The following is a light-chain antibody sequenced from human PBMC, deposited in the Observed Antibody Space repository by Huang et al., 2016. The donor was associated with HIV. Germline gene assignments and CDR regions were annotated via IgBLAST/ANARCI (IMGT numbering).Light chain of an antibody. CDR3: QQYSKWPPNT. CDR2: GAS. Sequence: DIVMTQSPDSLAVSLGERATINCRASQSVNSKLAWYQQKPGQAPRLLIYGASTRATGGPGRFSGSGSGTEFTLTISSLQSEDFAVYYCQQYSKWPPNTFGQGTKLESK. CDR1: QSVNSK. V-gene: IGKV3-15*01. J-gene: IGKJ2*01.